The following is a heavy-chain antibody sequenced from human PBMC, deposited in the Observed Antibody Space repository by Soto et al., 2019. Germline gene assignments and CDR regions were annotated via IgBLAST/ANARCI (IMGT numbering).Heavy chain of an antibody. V-gene: IGHV6-1*01. D-gene: IGHD3-3*01. Sequence: SQTLSLTCAISGDSVSSNSAAWNWIRQSPSRGLEWLGRTYYRSKWYNDYAVSVKSRITINPDTSKNQFSLQLNSVTPEDTAVYYCAREVPKDFWSGYYLRGAFYIWGQGKMVTVS. CDR1: GDSVSSNSAA. J-gene: IGHJ3*02. CDR2: TYYRSKWYN. CDR3: AREVPKDFWSGYYLRGAFYI.